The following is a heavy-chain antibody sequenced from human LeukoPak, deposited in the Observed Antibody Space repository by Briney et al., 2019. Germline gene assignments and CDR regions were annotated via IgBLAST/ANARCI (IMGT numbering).Heavy chain of an antibody. V-gene: IGHV3-7*03. J-gene: IGHJ6*03. CDR3: ARDKLLNFYYYYMDV. D-gene: IGHD1-7*01. Sequence: GGSLRLSCAVSGFTFSNYWMSWVRQAPGKGLEWVANIKQDGSEKYYVDSVEGRFTISRDNAKNSLYLQMNSLRAEDTALYYCARDKLLNFYYYYMDVWGKGTTVTVSS. CDR2: IKQDGSEK. CDR1: GFTFSNYW.